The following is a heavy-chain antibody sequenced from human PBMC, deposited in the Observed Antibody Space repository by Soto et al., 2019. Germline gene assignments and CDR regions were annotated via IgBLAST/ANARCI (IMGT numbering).Heavy chain of an antibody. D-gene: IGHD1-7*01. Sequence: PGGSLRLSCAASGFTFSTYAMSWVRQAPGKGLEWVSSVGGDGGSANYADSVKGRFTISRDTSKNTLFLQMNSLRAEDTAVYYCAKGTANWDFGYFDYWGQGTLVTVSS. CDR3: AKGTANWDFGYFDY. CDR2: VGGDGGSA. V-gene: IGHV3-23*01. J-gene: IGHJ4*02. CDR1: GFTFSTYA.